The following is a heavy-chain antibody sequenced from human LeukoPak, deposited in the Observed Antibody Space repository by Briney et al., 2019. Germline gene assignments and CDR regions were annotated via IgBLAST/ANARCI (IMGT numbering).Heavy chain of an antibody. CDR2: IIPLCDTA. V-gene: IGHV1-69*01. D-gene: IGHD3-3*01. J-gene: IGHJ3*02. CDR1: GGTSSSYA. CDR3: ARDPSEFSYNFWSGYSYGFDI. Sequence: SVKVSCKASGGTSSSYAISWVRQAPGQGLEWMGVIIPLCDTANYAQKFQGRVTITADESTSTVYMELSSLRSEDTAVYYCARDPSEFSYNFWSGYSYGFDIWGQGTMVTVSS.